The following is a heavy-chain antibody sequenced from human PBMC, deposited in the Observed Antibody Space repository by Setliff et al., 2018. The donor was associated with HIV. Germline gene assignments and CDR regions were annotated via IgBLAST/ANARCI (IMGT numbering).Heavy chain of an antibody. Sequence: GGSLRLSCAGSGFTFSSYPMHWVRQAPGKGLEWVALVSHDGSYKYYADSVQGRFAISRDNSKNTLSLQMNSLRAGDTAVYYCAARNYFDSSGYQHWGQGTLVTVSS. CDR1: GFTFSSYP. CDR2: VSHDGSYK. V-gene: IGHV3-30*09. D-gene: IGHD3-22*01. J-gene: IGHJ4*02. CDR3: AARNYFDSSGYQH.